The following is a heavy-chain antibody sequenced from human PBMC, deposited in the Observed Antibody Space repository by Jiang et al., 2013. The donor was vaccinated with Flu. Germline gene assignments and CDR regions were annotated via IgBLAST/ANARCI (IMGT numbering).Heavy chain of an antibody. CDR3: ARGGPNVLRYFDWLYWFDP. D-gene: IGHD3-9*01. J-gene: IGHJ5*02. Sequence: GLVKPSETLSLTCTVSGGSISSYYWSWIRQPPGKGLEWIGYIYYSGSTNYNPSLKSRVTISVDTSKNQFSLKLSSVTAADTAVYYCARGGPNVLRYFDWLYWFDPWGQGTLVTVSS. CDR1: GGSISSYY. CDR2: IYYSGST. V-gene: IGHV4-59*01.